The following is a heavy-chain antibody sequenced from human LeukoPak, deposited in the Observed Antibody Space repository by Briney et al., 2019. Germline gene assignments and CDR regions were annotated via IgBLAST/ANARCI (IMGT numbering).Heavy chain of an antibody. J-gene: IGHJ4*02. CDR3: ARGRPHGNDY. CDR1: GSTFSSYW. D-gene: IGHD4-23*01. Sequence: PGGSLRLSCAASGSTFSSYWMNWVRHAPGKGLVWVSRIASDGSSTTYADSVKGRFSISRDNAKNTLYLQMNSLRVEDTAVYYCARGRPHGNDYWGQGTLVTVSS. CDR2: IASDGSST. V-gene: IGHV3-74*01.